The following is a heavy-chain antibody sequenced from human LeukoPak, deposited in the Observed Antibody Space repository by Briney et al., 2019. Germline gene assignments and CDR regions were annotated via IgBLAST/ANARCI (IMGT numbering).Heavy chain of an antibody. CDR1: GGSISSSSYY. CDR2: IYYSGST. J-gene: IGHJ4*02. Sequence: PSETLSLTCTVSGGSISSSSYYWSWIRQPPGKGLEWIGYIYYSGSTNYNPSLKSRVTISVDTSKNQFSLKLSSVTAADTAVYYCARDGYNFRGFDYWGQGTLVTVSS. V-gene: IGHV4-61*01. CDR3: ARDGYNFRGFDY. D-gene: IGHD5-24*01.